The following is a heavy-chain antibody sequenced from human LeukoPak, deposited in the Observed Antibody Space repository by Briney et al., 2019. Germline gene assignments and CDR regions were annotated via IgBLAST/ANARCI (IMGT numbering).Heavy chain of an antibody. D-gene: IGHD3-16*02. CDR1: GGSFSGYY. V-gene: IGHV4-34*01. CDR2: INHSGST. J-gene: IGHJ3*02. Sequence: SETLSLTCAVYGGSFSGYYWSWIRQPPGKWLEWIGEINHSGSTNYNPSLKSRVTISVDTSKNQFSLKLSSVTAADTAVYYCARCAPYYDYVWGSYRHRGAFDIWGQGTMVTVSS. CDR3: ARCAPYYDYVWGSYRHRGAFDI.